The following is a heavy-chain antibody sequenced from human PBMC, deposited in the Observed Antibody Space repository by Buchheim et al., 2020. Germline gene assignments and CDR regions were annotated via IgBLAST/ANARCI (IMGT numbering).Heavy chain of an antibody. J-gene: IGHJ6*02. CDR1: GFTFSSYA. V-gene: IGHV3-30-3*01. CDR2: ISYDGSNK. Sequence: QVQLVESGGGVVQPGRSLRLSCAASGFTFSSYAMHWVRQAPGKGLEWVAVISYDGSNKYYADSVKGRFTLSRDNSKNTLYLQMNSLRAEDTAVYYCARDTPPSSPMGYYYYGMDVWGQGTT. CDR3: ARDTPPSSPMGYYYYGMDV. D-gene: IGHD3-10*01.